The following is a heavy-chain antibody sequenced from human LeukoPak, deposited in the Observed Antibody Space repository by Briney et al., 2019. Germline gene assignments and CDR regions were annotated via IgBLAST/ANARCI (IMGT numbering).Heavy chain of an antibody. V-gene: IGHV5-51*01. Sequence: GESLKISCKGSGYSFTSYWIGWVRQMPGKGLEWMGIIYPGDSDTRYSPSFQGQVTISADKSITSAFLQWSSLKASDTAMYYCAIRSGATGSSDWYFDLWGRGTLVTVSS. D-gene: IGHD1-26*01. CDR1: GYSFTSYW. CDR2: IYPGDSDT. CDR3: AIRSGATGSSDWYFDL. J-gene: IGHJ2*01.